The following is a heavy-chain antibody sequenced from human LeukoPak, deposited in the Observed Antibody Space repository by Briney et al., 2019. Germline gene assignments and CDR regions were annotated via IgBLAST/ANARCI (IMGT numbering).Heavy chain of an antibody. D-gene: IGHD2-2*01. CDR2: INHSGST. V-gene: IGHV4-34*01. CDR1: GGSFSGYY. J-gene: IGHJ4*02. Sequence: PSETLSLTCAVYGGSFSGYYWSWIRQPPGKGLEWIGEINHSGSTNYNPSLKCRVTISVDTSKNQFSLKLSSVTAADTAVYYCARAAGGRYCSSTSCYAIDYWGQGTLVTVSS. CDR3: ARAAGGRYCSSTSCYAIDY.